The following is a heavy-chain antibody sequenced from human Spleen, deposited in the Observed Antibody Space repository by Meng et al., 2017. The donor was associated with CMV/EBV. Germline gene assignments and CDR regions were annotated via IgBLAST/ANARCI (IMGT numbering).Heavy chain of an antibody. J-gene: IGHJ4*02. Sequence: QVQLVQSGAEVKKPGTSMKVSCKASGYSFTNYYIHWVRQAPGQGLEWMGWINPNSDDTRYPQKFQGRVTMTRDTSITTAYMELTSLTSDDTAVYFCARDNAGNSFEYWGQGTLVTVSS. CDR3: ARDNAGNSFEY. D-gene: IGHD6-13*01. V-gene: IGHV1-2*02. CDR1: GYSFTNYY. CDR2: INPNSDDT.